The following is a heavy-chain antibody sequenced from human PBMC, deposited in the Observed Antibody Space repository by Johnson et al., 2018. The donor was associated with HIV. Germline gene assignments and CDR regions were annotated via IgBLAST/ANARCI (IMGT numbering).Heavy chain of an antibody. D-gene: IGHD2-15*01. CDR3: AKGQVARGAFDI. Sequence: VQLVESGGGVVQPGRSLRLSCAASGFTFSSYGMHWVRQAPGKGLEWVAVIWYDGSNKYYADSVKGRFTISRDNSKNTLYLQMNSLRAEDTAVYYCAKGQVARGAFDIWGQGTMVTVSS. J-gene: IGHJ3*02. CDR2: IWYDGSNK. CDR1: GFTFSSYG. V-gene: IGHV3-33*06.